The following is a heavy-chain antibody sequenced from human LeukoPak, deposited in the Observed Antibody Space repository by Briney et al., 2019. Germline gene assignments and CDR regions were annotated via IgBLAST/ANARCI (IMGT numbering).Heavy chain of an antibody. CDR2: VKSKADDGTT. J-gene: IGHJ3*02. D-gene: IGHD3-10*01. V-gene: IGHV3-15*01. CDR1: GXSFTNTW. Sequence: GRSLRLSCEASGXSFTNTWMSWVRQAPGKGLEWVGRVKSKADDGTTDYAAPVQGRFTISRDDSKNTLSLQMNSLKTEDTAVYYCATEGGSGSYYGDDAFDMWGQGTMVTVSS. CDR3: ATEGGSGSYYGDDAFDM.